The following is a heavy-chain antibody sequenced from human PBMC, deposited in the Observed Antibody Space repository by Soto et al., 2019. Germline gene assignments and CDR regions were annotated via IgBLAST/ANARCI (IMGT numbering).Heavy chain of an antibody. CDR3: ARESGGATATLDYYYFYMDV. Sequence: QVQLVQSGAEVKKPGASVTVSCRSSGDTFNDYYIHWVRQAPGQGLEWMGWINPNGGVTKYAQKFQGWVTMTRDTSLRTVYMQLSRLRSDDTAGYYCARESGGATATLDYYYFYMDVWGTGTTVTVSS. CDR1: GDTFNDYY. D-gene: IGHD5-12*01. V-gene: IGHV1-2*04. J-gene: IGHJ6*03. CDR2: INPNGGVT.